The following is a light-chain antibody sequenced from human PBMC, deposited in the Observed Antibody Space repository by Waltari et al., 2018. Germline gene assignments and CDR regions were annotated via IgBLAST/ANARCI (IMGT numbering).Light chain of an antibody. CDR3: QQYKSYPWT. Sequence: DIQMTQSPSTLSASVGDTVIIPCRASQSITTSLAWYQPKPGKAPDVLIYGASNLESGVPSRFSGSGSGTEFTLTISSLQPDDFATYYCQQYKSYPWTFGQGTKVEIK. CDR1: QSITTS. V-gene: IGKV1-5*03. CDR2: GAS. J-gene: IGKJ1*01.